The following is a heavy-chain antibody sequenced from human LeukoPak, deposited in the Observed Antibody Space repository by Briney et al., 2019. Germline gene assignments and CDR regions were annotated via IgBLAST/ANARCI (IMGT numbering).Heavy chain of an antibody. D-gene: IGHD5-12*01. J-gene: IGHJ5*02. CDR1: GGTFSSYA. CDR2: IIPIFGTA. CDR3: ARASGGWLRNYNWFDP. Sequence: ASVKVSCKASGGTFSSYAISWVRQAPGQGLEWMGGIIPIFGTANYAQKFQGRVTITADVSTSTAYMELSSLRSEDTAVYYCARASGGWLRNYNWFDPWGQGTLVTVSS. V-gene: IGHV1-69*13.